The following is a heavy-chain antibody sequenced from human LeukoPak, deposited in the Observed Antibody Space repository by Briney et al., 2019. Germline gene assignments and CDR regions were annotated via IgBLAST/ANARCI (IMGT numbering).Heavy chain of an antibody. V-gene: IGHV5-51*01. CDR3: ASLTLRGGFDI. CDR2: IYPGDSDT. CDR1: GDSFTNYW. J-gene: IGHJ3*02. D-gene: IGHD1-14*01. Sequence: GESLKISCKGSGDSFTNYWIGWVRQMPGKGLEWMGIIYPGDSDTRYSPAFQGQVTVSADKSISTAYLQWSSLKASDTAMYYCASLTLRGGFDIWGQGTMVTVSS.